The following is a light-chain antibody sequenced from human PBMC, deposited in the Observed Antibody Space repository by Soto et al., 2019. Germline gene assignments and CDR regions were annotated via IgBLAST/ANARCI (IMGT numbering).Light chain of an antibody. CDR2: DAS. CDR1: QYVNIY. V-gene: IGKV3-11*01. J-gene: IGKJ1*01. Sequence: EIVLTQSPATVSLSPWERVTLSCRASQYVNIYLAWYQQKPGQAPRLLIYDASNRATGIPARFSGSGSGTDFTLTISSLEPEDFAVYYCQQYNNWPPWTFGQGTKVDIK. CDR3: QQYNNWPPWT.